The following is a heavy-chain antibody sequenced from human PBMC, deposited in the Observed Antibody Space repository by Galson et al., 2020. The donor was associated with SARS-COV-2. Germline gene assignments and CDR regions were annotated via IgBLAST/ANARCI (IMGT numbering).Heavy chain of an antibody. CDR3: ARVSRLPYYYGSGTRYYYYGMDV. CDR2: IKNSGSP. V-gene: IGHV4-34*01. Sequence: SETLSLTCAVYGGSFSGYYWSWIRQPPGKGLGWIGAIKNSGSPNYNPSLKARVTISVDTSKNQFSLKLSAVTAADTAVYYCARVSRLPYYYGSGTRYYYYGMDVWGQGTTVTVSS. D-gene: IGHD3-10*01. CDR1: GGSFSGYY. J-gene: IGHJ6*02.